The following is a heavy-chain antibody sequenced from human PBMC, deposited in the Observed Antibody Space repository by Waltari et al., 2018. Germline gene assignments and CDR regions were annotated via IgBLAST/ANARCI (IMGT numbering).Heavy chain of an antibody. CDR1: GFSLSTTGVG. J-gene: IGHJ5*02. Sequence: QITLKESGPTLVKPTQTLTLTCTFSGFSLSTTGVGVGWIRQPPGKALEWLALIYWNDNKYYSPSLESRLTITKDTSNNQVVLTVTNMGPVDTATYYCAHSLQYSRSSPLGCFGTWGQGTLVTVSS. V-gene: IGHV2-5*01. CDR2: IYWNDNK. D-gene: IGHD6-6*01. CDR3: AHSLQYSRSSPLGCFGT.